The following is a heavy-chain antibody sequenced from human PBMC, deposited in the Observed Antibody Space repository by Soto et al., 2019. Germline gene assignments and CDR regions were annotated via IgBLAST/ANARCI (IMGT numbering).Heavy chain of an antibody. Sequence: PGGSLRLSCAASGFTFSSYWMSWVRQAPGKGLEWVANIKQDGSEKYYVDSVKGRFTISRDNAKNSLYLQMNSLRAEDTAVYYCARTNSGYDHDAFDIWGQGTMVTVSS. J-gene: IGHJ3*02. V-gene: IGHV3-7*01. D-gene: IGHD5-12*01. CDR1: GFTFSSYW. CDR2: IKQDGSEK. CDR3: ARTNSGYDHDAFDI.